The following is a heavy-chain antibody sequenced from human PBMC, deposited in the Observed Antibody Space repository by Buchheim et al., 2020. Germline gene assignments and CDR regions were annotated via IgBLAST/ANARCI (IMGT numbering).Heavy chain of an antibody. Sequence: EVQLVESGGGLVQPGESLRLSCAASGFTFSNFWMSWVRQAPGKGLEWVATINQDGSGKYYVDSVKGRFTISRDNAKNSLYLQMNSLRAEDTAVYYCAREWVGWFDPWGQGTL. D-gene: IGHD1-26*01. V-gene: IGHV3-7*01. CDR2: INQDGSGK. CDR3: AREWVGWFDP. J-gene: IGHJ5*02. CDR1: GFTFSNFW.